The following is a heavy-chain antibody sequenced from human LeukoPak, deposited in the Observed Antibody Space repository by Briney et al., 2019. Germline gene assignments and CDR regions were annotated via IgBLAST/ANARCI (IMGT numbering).Heavy chain of an antibody. J-gene: IGHJ4*02. V-gene: IGHV1-69*13. Sequence: ASVKVSCKASGGTFSSYAISWVRQAPGQGLEWMGGIIPIFGTANYAQKFQGRVTITADESTSTAYMELSSLRSEDTAVYYCARGIVVVVAATPLDYWGRGTLVTVSS. CDR1: GGTFSSYA. CDR2: IIPIFGTA. D-gene: IGHD2-15*01. CDR3: ARGIVVVVAATPLDY.